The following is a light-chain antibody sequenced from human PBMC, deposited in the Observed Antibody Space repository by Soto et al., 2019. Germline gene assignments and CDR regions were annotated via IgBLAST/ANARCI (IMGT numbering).Light chain of an antibody. CDR3: QQYYKWPPET. CDR2: GAS. J-gene: IGKJ2*01. Sequence: EIVLTQSPGTRSLSPGDRASLSCRPSESVGSNLAWYQQKPGQAPRLVIHGASKRATGVPARFSGSGSWTELTLTISSLQSEDFAAYYCQQYYKWPPETFGQGTKVDI. V-gene: IGKV3-15*01. CDR1: ESVGSN.